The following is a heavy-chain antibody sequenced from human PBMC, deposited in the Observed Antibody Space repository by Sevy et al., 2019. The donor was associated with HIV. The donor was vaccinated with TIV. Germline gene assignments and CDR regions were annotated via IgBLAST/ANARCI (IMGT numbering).Heavy chain of an antibody. Sequence: ASVKVSCKASGYIFIDYYMHWVRQAPGQGLEWMGRINPNSGGTNYTQKFQGRVTMTRDMSITTVYMESSSLRSDDTAVYYCVRVSFRNYFDHWGQGTLVTVSS. V-gene: IGHV1-2*06. CDR1: GYIFIDYY. CDR2: INPNSGGT. J-gene: IGHJ4*02. CDR3: VRVSFRNYFDH.